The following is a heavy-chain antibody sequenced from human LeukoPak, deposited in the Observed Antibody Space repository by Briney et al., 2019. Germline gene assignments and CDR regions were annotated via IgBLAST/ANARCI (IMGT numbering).Heavy chain of an antibody. V-gene: IGHV4-39*07. D-gene: IGHD6-13*01. J-gene: IGHJ5*02. CDR1: GGSISSDSYY. CDR3: AREEAAAGGNWFDP. CDR2: IYYSGST. Sequence: SETLSLTCTVSGGSISSDSYYWAWIRQPPGKGLEWIASIYYSGSTYYNPSLKSRVTISVDTSKNQFSLKLSSVTAADTAVYYCAREEAAAGGNWFDPWGQGTLVTVSS.